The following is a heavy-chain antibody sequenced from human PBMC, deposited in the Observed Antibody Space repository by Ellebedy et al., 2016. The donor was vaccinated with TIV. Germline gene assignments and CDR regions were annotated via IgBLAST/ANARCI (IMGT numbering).Heavy chain of an antibody. CDR2: MNPNSGNT. V-gene: IGHV1-8*02. Sequence: ASVKVSXXASGFTFTSSAVQWVRQATGQGLEWMGWMNPNSGNTGYAQKFQGRVTMTRNTSISTAYMELSSLRSEDTAVYYCARGRHRTGIQRSYYYYGMDVWGQGTTVTVSS. D-gene: IGHD3-10*01. J-gene: IGHJ6*02. CDR1: GFTFTSSA. CDR3: ARGRHRTGIQRSYYYYGMDV.